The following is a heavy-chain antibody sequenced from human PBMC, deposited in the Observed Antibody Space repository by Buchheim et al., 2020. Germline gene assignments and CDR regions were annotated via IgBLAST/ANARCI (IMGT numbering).Heavy chain of an antibody. CDR3: ASGGWYSSGWYWPMWFDP. CDR2: IYYSGST. Sequence: QVQLQESGPGLVKPSETLSLTCTVSGGSISSYYWSWIRQPPGKGLEWIGYIYYSGSTNYNPSLKSRVTISVDTSKNQFSLKLSSVTAADTAVYYCASGGWYSSGWYWPMWFDPWGQGTL. V-gene: IGHV4-59*01. J-gene: IGHJ5*02. CDR1: GGSISSYY. D-gene: IGHD6-19*01.